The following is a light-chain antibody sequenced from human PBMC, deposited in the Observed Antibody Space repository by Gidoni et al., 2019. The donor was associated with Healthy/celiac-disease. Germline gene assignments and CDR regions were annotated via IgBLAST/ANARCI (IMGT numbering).Light chain of an antibody. CDR3: QQYDNLPLT. CDR1: QDISNY. Sequence: IQMTQSPSSLSASVGDRVTITCQASQDISNYLNLYQQKPGKAPKLLIYDASNLETGVPSRFSGSGSGTDFTFTIRSLQPEDIATYYCQQYDNLPLTFGGGTQVEIK. CDR2: DAS. J-gene: IGKJ4*01. V-gene: IGKV1-33*01.